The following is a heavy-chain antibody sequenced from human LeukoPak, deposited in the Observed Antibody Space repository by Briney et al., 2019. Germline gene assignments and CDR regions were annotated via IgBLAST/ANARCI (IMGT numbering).Heavy chain of an antibody. CDR1: GYTFTSYY. V-gene: IGHV1-46*01. CDR2: INPSGGST. Sequence: GASMKVSCKASGYTFTSYYMHWVRQAPGQGLEWMGIINPSGGSTSYAQKFQGRVTMTRDTSTSTVYMELSSLRSEDTAVYYCARDPLPSMIVVVISLSGGAFDIWGQGTMVTVSS. D-gene: IGHD3-22*01. CDR3: ARDPLPSMIVVVISLSGGAFDI. J-gene: IGHJ3*02.